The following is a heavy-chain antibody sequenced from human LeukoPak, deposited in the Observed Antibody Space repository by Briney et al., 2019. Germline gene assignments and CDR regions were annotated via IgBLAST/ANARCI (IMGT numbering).Heavy chain of an antibody. CDR1: GGTFSSYA. J-gene: IGHJ6*02. D-gene: IGHD4-17*01. Sequence: SVKVSCKASGGTFSSYAISWVRQAPGQGLEWMGGIIPIFGTANYAQKFQGRVTITADESTSTAYMELSSLRSEDTAVYYCARMAILYGDYGYYGMDVWGQGTTVTVSS. CDR2: IIPIFGTA. CDR3: ARMAILYGDYGYYGMDV. V-gene: IGHV1-69*13.